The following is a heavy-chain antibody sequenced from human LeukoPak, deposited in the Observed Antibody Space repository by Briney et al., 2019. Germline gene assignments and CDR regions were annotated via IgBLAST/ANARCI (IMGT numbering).Heavy chain of an antibody. Sequence: SETLSLTCTVSGGSISTRNHYCGWIRLPPGQGLEWIGSMSDSGSTYYNPSLNSRVTISKDTSKNQFFLKVNSMTAADTAVYYCARGQSIAAGANWGQGILVTVSS. V-gene: IGHV4-39*07. CDR3: ARGQSIAAGAN. J-gene: IGHJ4*02. CDR2: MSDSGST. D-gene: IGHD6-13*01. CDR1: GGSISTRNHY.